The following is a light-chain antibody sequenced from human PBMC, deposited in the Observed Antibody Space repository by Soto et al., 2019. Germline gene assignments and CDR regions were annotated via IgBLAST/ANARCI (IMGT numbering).Light chain of an antibody. V-gene: IGKV3-20*01. CDR3: HQYGDAPQT. Sequence: ENVLAQSPGTLSLSPGERATLSCRASQGVSGNYFAWYQQKPGQAPRLLIYLASTRANGIPDRFSGSASGTDFTLSISRLEPEDSAVYYCHQYGDAPQTFGQGIKLEI. CDR2: LAS. J-gene: IGKJ2*01. CDR1: QGVSGNY.